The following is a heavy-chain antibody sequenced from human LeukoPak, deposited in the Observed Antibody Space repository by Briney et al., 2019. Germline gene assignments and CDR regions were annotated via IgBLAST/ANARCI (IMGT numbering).Heavy chain of an antibody. CDR2: INHSGST. D-gene: IGHD3-3*01. J-gene: IGHJ5*02. CDR3: ARGFRRSRFTIFGVVIFSGWFDP. CDR1: GGSFSGYY. V-gene: IGHV4-34*01. Sequence: SETLSLTCAVYGGSFSGYYWSWIRQPPGKGLEWIGEINHSGSTNYNPSLKSRVTISVDTSKNQFSLKLSSVTAADTAVYYCARGFRRSRFTIFGVVIFSGWFDPWGQGTLVTVSS.